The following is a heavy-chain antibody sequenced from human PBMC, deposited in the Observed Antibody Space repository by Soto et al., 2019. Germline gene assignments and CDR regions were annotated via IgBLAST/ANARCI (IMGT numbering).Heavy chain of an antibody. CDR1: GGTFSSYA. V-gene: IGHV1-69*13. CDR2: IIPIFGTA. J-gene: IGHJ5*02. D-gene: IGHD3-22*01. CDR3: ARNYYDSSGYALDWFDP. Sequence: SVKVSCKASGGTFSSYAISWVRQAPGQGLEWMGGIIPIFGTANYAQKFQGRVTITADESTSTAYMELSSLRSEDTAVYYCARNYYDSSGYALDWFDPWGQGTLVTVSS.